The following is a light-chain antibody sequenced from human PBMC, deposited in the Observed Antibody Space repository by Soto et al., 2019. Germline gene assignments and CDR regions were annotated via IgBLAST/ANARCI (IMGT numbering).Light chain of an antibody. CDR2: DAS. V-gene: IGKV1-5*01. J-gene: IGKJ4*01. CDR1: QSISSW. Sequence: IQRTQSPSTLSASVGDRVTITCRASQSISSWLAWYQQKPGKAPKLLIFDASSLESGTPSRFSGRRSGTQFTLTIDGLQPDDFATYFCQQYDNYKPLTFGGGTKVDIK. CDR3: QQYDNYKPLT.